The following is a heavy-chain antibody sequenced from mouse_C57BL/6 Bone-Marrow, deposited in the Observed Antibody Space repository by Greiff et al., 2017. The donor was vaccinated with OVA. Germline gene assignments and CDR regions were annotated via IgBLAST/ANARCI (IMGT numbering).Heavy chain of an antibody. CDR1: GYTFTSYG. CDR3: ASPIYYGNYEGFAY. CDR2: IYPRSGNT. D-gene: IGHD2-1*01. J-gene: IGHJ3*01. Sequence: QVQLQQSGAELARPGASVKLSCKASGYTFTSYGISWVKQRTGQGLEWIGEIYPRSGNTYYNEQFKGKATLTADKSSSTAYMELRSLTSEDSAVYFCASPIYYGNYEGFAYWGQGTLVTVSA. V-gene: IGHV1-81*01.